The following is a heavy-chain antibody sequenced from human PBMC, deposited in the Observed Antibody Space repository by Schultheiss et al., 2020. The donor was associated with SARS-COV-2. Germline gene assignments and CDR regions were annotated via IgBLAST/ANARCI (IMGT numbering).Heavy chain of an antibody. CDR1: GFTFDDYA. V-gene: IGHV3-9*01. Sequence: SLKISCAASGFTFDDYAMHWVRQAPGKGLEWVSGISWNSGSIGYADSVKGRFTISRDNAKNSLYLQMNSLRAEDTALYYCAKGDSSSWYVFDYWGQGTLVTVSS. J-gene: IGHJ4*02. CDR3: AKGDSSSWYVFDY. D-gene: IGHD6-13*01. CDR2: ISWNSGSI.